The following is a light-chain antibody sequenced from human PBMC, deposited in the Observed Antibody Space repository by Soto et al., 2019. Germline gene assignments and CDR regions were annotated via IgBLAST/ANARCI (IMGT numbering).Light chain of an antibody. CDR2: GAS. Sequence: EIVLTQSPGTLSLSPGERATLSCRASQSVSSSYLAWYQQKPGQAPRLLIYGASSRATGIPDRFSGSGSGTDFTLTISSPEPEDFAVYYCQQRFNWPLTFGGGTKVDIK. CDR3: QQRFNWPLT. J-gene: IGKJ4*01. V-gene: IGKV3D-20*02. CDR1: QSVSSSY.